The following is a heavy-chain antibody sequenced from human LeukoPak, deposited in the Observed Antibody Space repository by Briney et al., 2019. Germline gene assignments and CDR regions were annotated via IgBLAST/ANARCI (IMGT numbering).Heavy chain of an antibody. V-gene: IGHV4-59*08. J-gene: IGHJ4*02. CDR2: IHYSGTT. CDR3: ARMGGYSGYATH. D-gene: IGHD5-12*01. CDR1: GSSISTYY. Sequence: PSETLSLTCTVSGSSISTYYWSWIRQPPGKGLEWIGYIHYSGTTNYNPSLKNRVTISLDTSKNQFSLNLSSVTAADTAVYYCARMGGYSGYATHWGQGTLVTVSS.